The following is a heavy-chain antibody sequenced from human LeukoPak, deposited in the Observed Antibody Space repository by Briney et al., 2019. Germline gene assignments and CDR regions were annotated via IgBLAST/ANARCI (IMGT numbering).Heavy chain of an antibody. Sequence: ASVKVSCKASGYTFTSYGISWVRQAPGQGLEWMGWISAYNGNTNYAQKLQGRVTMTTDTSTSTAYMELRSLRSDDTAMYYCAREGYSSGILYYFDYWGQGTLVTVSS. CDR2: ISAYNGNT. V-gene: IGHV1-18*01. CDR1: GYTFTSYG. D-gene: IGHD6-19*01. J-gene: IGHJ4*02. CDR3: AREGYSSGILYYFDY.